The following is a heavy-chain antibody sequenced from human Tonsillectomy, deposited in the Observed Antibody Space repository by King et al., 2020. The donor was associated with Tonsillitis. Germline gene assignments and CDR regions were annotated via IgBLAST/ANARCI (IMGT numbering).Heavy chain of an antibody. CDR1: GFTFSSYW. V-gene: IGHV3-7*01. Sequence: VQLVESGGGLVQPGGSLRLSCAASGFTFSSYWMSWVRQAPGKGLEWVANIKPDGSQKYYVDSVEGRFTISRDNPKNSLSLQMNNLRAEDTAVYYCAKLRGSRSEFDYWGQGTLVTVSS. CDR3: AKLRGSRSEFDY. D-gene: IGHD6-13*01. CDR2: IKPDGSQK. J-gene: IGHJ4*02.